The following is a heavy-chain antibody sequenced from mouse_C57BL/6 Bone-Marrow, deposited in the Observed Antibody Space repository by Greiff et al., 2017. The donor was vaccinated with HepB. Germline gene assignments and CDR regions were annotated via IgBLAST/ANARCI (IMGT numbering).Heavy chain of an antibody. D-gene: IGHD1-1*02. V-gene: IGHV5-17*01. Sequence: EVKVVESGGGLVKPGGSLKLSCAASGFTFSDYGMHWVRQAPEKGLEWVAYISSGSSTIYYADTMKGRFTISRDNAKNTLFLQMTSLRSEDTAMYYCATWYYFDYWGQGTTLTVSS. CDR2: ISSGSSTI. J-gene: IGHJ2*01. CDR1: GFTFSDYG. CDR3: ATWYYFDY.